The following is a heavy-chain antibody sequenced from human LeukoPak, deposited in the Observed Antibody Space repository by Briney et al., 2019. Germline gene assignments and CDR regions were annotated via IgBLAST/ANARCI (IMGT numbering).Heavy chain of an antibody. CDR3: ARGSPGSGWPFDY. D-gene: IGHD6-19*01. J-gene: IGHJ4*02. CDR1: GFTFSNYE. V-gene: IGHV3-48*03. CDR2: ISISGTTI. Sequence: GGSLRLSCAASGFTFSNYEMNWLRQAPGKGLEWVSYISISGTTIYYADSVKGRFTISRDNAQNSLYLQMNSLGAEDTAVYYCARGSPGSGWPFDYWGQGTLVTVSS.